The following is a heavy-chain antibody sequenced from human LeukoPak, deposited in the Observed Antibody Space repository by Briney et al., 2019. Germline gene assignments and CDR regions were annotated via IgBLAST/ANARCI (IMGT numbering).Heavy chain of an antibody. V-gene: IGHV1-18*01. CDR1: GYTFTSYG. D-gene: IGHD7-27*01. CDR3: ARDRDGDSPYYFDY. J-gene: IGHJ4*02. Sequence: GASVKVSCKASGYTFTSYGISWVRQAPGQGLEWMGRISAYNGNTNYAQKLQGRVTMTTDTSTSTAYMELRSLRSDDTAVYYCARDRDGDSPYYFDYWGRGTLVTVSS. CDR2: ISAYNGNT.